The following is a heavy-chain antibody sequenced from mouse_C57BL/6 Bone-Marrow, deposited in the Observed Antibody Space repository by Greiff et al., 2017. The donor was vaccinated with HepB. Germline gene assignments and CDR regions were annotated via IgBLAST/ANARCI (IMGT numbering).Heavy chain of an antibody. D-gene: IGHD1-1*01. Sequence: QVHVKQPGAELVKPGASVKLSCEASGYTFTSYWMHWVKQRPGRGLEWIGRIDPNSGGTKYNEKFKSKATLTVDKPSSTAYMQLSSLTSEDSAVYYCARCGYGSSDYFDYWGQGTTLTVSS. V-gene: IGHV1-72*01. CDR2: IDPNSGGT. CDR1: GYTFTSYW. J-gene: IGHJ2*01. CDR3: ARCGYGSSDYFDY.